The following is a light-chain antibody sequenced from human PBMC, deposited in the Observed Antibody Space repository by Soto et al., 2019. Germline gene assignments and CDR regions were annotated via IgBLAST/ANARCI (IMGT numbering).Light chain of an antibody. Sequence: QSALTQPASVSGSPGQSITISCTGTSSDVGGYNYVSWYQQHPGKGPKLMIYEVSNRPSGVSNRFSGSKSGNTATLTISGLQAEDEADYYCATWDDSLNALYVFGTGTKLTVL. CDR2: EVS. J-gene: IGLJ1*01. CDR3: ATWDDSLNALYV. CDR1: SSDVGGYNY. V-gene: IGLV2-14*03.